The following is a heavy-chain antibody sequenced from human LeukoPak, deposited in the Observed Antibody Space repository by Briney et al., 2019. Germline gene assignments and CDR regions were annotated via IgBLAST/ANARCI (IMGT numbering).Heavy chain of an antibody. D-gene: IGHD3-9*01. CDR1: GYTFTSYY. CDR2: INPSGGST. CDR3: ARRPRSPRTIFSLDY. J-gene: IGHJ4*02. Sequence: ASVKVSCKASGYTFTSYYMHWVRQAPGQGLEWMGIINPSGGSTSYAQKFQGRVTMTRDTSTSTVYMELSSLRSEDTAVYCCARRPRSPRTIFSLDYWGQGTLVTVSS. V-gene: IGHV1-46*01.